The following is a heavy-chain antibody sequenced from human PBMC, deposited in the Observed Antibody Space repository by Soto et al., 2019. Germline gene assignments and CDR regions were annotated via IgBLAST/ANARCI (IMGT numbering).Heavy chain of an antibody. V-gene: IGHV3-30*18. CDR2: ISYDGSNK. CDR3: AKDWELYEHLDY. D-gene: IGHD3-10*01. Sequence: PGGSLRLSCAASGFTFSSYGMHWVRQAPGKGLEWVAVISYDGSNKYYADSVKGRFTISRDNSKNTLYLQMNSLRAEDTAVYYCAKDWELYEHLDYWGQGTLVTVSS. CDR1: GFTFSSYG. J-gene: IGHJ4*02.